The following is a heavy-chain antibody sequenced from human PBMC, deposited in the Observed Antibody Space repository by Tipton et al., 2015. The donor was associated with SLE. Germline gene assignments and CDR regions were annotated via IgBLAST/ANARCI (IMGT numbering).Heavy chain of an antibody. CDR1: GFTLSNYN. CDR3: ARDRGAVFAY. D-gene: IGHD3-10*01. CDR2: ISRSGTYI. Sequence: GSLRLSCAASGFTLSNYNMNWVRQAPGKGLEWVSSISRSGTYIYHADSVKGRFTISRDNAKNSLYLQMNSLRVEDTAIDYCARDRGAVFAYWGQGTLVTVSS. J-gene: IGHJ4*02. V-gene: IGHV3-21*03.